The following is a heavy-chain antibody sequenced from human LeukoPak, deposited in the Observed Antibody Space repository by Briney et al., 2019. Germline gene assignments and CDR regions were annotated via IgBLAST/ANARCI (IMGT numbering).Heavy chain of an antibody. V-gene: IGHV3-23*01. CDR3: AKEEGWGSYRYYYYGMDV. Sequence: PGGSLRLSCAASGFTFGSYAMSWVRQAPGKGLEWVSAISGSGGSTYYADSVKGRFTISRDNSKNTLYLQMNSLRAEDTAVYYCAKEEGWGSYRYYYYGMDVWGQGTTVTVSS. D-gene: IGHD3-16*01. CDR2: ISGSGGST. CDR1: GFTFGSYA. J-gene: IGHJ6*02.